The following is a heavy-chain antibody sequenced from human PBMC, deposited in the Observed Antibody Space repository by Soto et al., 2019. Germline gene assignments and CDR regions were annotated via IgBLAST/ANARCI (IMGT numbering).Heavy chain of an antibody. CDR1: GFTFSSYS. V-gene: IGHV3-48*01. J-gene: IGHJ6*02. Sequence: EVQLVESGGGLVQPGGSLRLSCAASGFTFSSYSMNWVRQAPGKGLEWVSYISSSSSTIYYADSVKGRFTISRDNAKNSLYLQMNSLRAEDTAVYYCARGEYQLLYPQYYYYGMDVWGQGTTVTVSS. CDR3: ARGEYQLLYPQYYYYGMDV. CDR2: ISSSSSTI. D-gene: IGHD2-2*02.